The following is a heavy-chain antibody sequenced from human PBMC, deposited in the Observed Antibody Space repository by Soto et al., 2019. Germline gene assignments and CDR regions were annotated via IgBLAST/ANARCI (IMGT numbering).Heavy chain of an antibody. CDR2: IYYSGST. V-gene: IGHV4-59*08. D-gene: IGHD5-12*01. CDR3: ARRGEYSGYDSTGLYYYYYYMDV. CDR1: GGSISSYY. Sequence: SETLSLTCTVSGGSISSYYWSWIRQPPGKGLEWIGYIYYSGSTNYNPSLKSRVTISVDTSKKQFSLKLSSVTAADPAVDYCARRGEYSGYDSTGLYYYYYYMDVWGKGTTVTVSS. J-gene: IGHJ6*03.